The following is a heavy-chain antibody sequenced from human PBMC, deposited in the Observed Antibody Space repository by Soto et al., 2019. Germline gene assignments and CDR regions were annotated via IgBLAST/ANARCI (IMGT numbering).Heavy chain of an antibody. D-gene: IGHD3-22*01. J-gene: IGHJ4*02. CDR2: INSDGSST. CDR3: ARAGDSSGYYSFDH. CDR1: GFTFSSYW. Sequence: GGSLRLSCAASGFTFSSYWMHWVRQAPGKGLAWVSRINSDGSSTSHADSVKGRFTISRDNSKNTLYLQMNSLTAEDTAVYYCARAGDSSGYYSFDHWGQGTLVTVSS. V-gene: IGHV3-74*01.